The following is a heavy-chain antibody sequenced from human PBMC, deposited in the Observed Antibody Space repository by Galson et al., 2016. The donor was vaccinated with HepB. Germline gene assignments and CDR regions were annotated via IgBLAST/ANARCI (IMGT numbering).Heavy chain of an antibody. CDR1: GFTVTSSY. CDR3: VRGLVGSTTAFDS. D-gene: IGHD2/OR15-2a*01. V-gene: IGHV3-53*04. Sequence: SLRLSCAASGFTVTSSYMSWVRQAPGKGLEWVSVIYSSGATYYADSVEGRFIISRHNSRNTLDLQMNSLRTEDTALYYCVRGLVGSTTAFDSWGQGTLVAVSS. J-gene: IGHJ4*02. CDR2: IYSSGAT.